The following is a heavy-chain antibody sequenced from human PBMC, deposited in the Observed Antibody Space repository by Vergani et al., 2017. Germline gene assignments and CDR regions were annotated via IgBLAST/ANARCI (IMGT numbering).Heavy chain of an antibody. D-gene: IGHD3-3*01. CDR3: ARAPFGVVSVYYYYYFMDV. J-gene: IGHJ6*03. CDR1: GGPFSSYA. V-gene: IGHV1-69*06. CDR2: IIPIFCTA. Sequence: QVQLVQSGAEVKKPGSSVKVSCKASGGPFSSYAISWVRQAPGQGLEWMGGIIPIFCTANYAQTFQGRVTITADKYTSTAYMELSSLRSEDTAVYYCARAPFGVVSVYYYYYFMDVWGKGITVTVSS.